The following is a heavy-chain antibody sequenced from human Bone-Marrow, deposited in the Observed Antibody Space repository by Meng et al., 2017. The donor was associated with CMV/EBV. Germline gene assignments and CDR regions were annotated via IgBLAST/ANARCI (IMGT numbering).Heavy chain of an antibody. Sequence: GGSLRLSCAASGFTFSSYGMHWVRQAPGKGLEWVAFIRYDGSNKYYADSVKGRFTISRDNSKNTLYLQMNSLRAEDTAVYYCAALGVVFAGTVDIWGLGTMVTVS. CDR2: IRYDGSNK. V-gene: IGHV3-30*02. CDR3: AALGVVFAGTVDI. D-gene: IGHD3-3*01. J-gene: IGHJ3*02. CDR1: GFTFSSYG.